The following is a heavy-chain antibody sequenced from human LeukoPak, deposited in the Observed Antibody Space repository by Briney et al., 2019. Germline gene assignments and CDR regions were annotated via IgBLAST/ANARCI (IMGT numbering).Heavy chain of an antibody. CDR1: GLTFSSNR. CDR2: ISWNSGSI. V-gene: IGHV3-9*01. Sequence: GGSLRLSCVASGLTFSSNRMHWVRQAPGKGLEWVSGISWNSGSIGYADSVKGRFTISRDNAKNSLYLQMDSLRAEDTALYYCAKDIRYCSSTSCSYYYYGMDVWGQGTTVTVSS. CDR3: AKDIRYCSSTSCSYYYYGMDV. J-gene: IGHJ6*02. D-gene: IGHD2-2*01.